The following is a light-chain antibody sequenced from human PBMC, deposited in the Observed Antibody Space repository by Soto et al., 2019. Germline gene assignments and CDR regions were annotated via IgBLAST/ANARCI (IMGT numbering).Light chain of an antibody. CDR2: VAS. J-gene: IGKJ2*01. Sequence: EIVLTQSPATLSLSPGERATLSCRASQSVGTYLAWYHHKPGQTPRLLIYVASKRAAGIPARFSGSGSATDVTLTISSLGPDDGALGFWQQRTTWTPGVTFGQGTKLEVK. CDR3: QQRTTWTPGVT. V-gene: IGKV3-11*01. CDR1: QSVGTY.